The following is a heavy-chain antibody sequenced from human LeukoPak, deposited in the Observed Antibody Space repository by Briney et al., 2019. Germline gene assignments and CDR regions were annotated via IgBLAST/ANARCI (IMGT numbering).Heavy chain of an antibody. V-gene: IGHV1-8*01. Sequence: ASVKVSCKASGYTFTSYDINWVRQATGQGLEWMGWMNPNSGNTGYAQKFQGRVTMTRNTSISTAYMELSSLRSEDTAVYYCARGNDFWSGYYKRAWFDPWGQGTLVTVSS. D-gene: IGHD3-3*01. CDR2: MNPNSGNT. J-gene: IGHJ5*02. CDR3: ARGNDFWSGYYKRAWFDP. CDR1: GYTFTSYD.